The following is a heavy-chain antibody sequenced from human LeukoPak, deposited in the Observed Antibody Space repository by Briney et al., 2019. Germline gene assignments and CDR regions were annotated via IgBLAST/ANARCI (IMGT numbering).Heavy chain of an antibody. CDR3: ARELPPVVTYYFDY. J-gene: IGHJ4*02. CDR1: GFTVSSNY. V-gene: IGHV3-53*01. Sequence: GGSLRLSCAASGFTVSSNYMSWVRQAPGKGLEWVSVIYSGGSTYYADSMKGRFTISRDNSKNTLYLQMNSLRAEDTAVYYCARELPPVVTYYFDYWGQGTLVTVSS. CDR2: IYSGGST. D-gene: IGHD3-22*01.